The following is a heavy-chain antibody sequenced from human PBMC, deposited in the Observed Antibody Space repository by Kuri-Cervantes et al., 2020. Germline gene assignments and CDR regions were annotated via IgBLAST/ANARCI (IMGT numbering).Heavy chain of an antibody. Sequence: ASVKVSCKASGYTFTTYHIQWVRQAPGQGLEWVGIINPSDGATHYAQRFQGRLTMTRDTSTSTAYLELTSLRPEDTAVYYCARACIGAWGQGTLVTVSS. V-gene: IGHV1-46*01. CDR1: GYTFTTYH. CDR2: INPSDGAT. J-gene: IGHJ5*02. D-gene: IGHD1-26*01. CDR3: ARACIGA.